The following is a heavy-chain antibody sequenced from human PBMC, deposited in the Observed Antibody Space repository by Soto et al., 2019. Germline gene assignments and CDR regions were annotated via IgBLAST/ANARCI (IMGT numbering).Heavy chain of an antibody. D-gene: IGHD2-2*01. CDR1: GFTFSSYA. V-gene: IGHV3-30-3*01. Sequence: GGSLRLSCAASGFTFSSYAMHWVRQAPGKGLEWVAVISYDGSNKYYADSVKGRFTISRDNSKNTLYLQMNRRRAEDTAVYYCAGDTCSSTSCYSYHYYYGMDVWGQGTTVTVSS. CDR3: AGDTCSSTSCYSYHYYYGMDV. CDR2: ISYDGSNK. J-gene: IGHJ6*02.